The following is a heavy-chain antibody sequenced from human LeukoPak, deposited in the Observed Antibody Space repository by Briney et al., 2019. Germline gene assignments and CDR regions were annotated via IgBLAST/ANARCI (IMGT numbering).Heavy chain of an antibody. CDR3: ARDNPAGGSSRNDAFDI. D-gene: IGHD6-6*01. CDR2: IYYSGST. Sequence: SETLSLTCTVSDGSISSSSYYWGWIRQPPGKGLEWIGSIYYSGSTYYNPSLKSRVTISVDTSKNQFSLKLSPVTAADTAVYYCARDNPAGGSSRNDAFDIWGQGTMVTVSS. CDR1: DGSISSSSYY. J-gene: IGHJ3*02. V-gene: IGHV4-39*07.